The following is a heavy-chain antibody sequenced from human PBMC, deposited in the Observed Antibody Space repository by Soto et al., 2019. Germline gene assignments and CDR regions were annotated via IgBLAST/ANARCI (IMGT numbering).Heavy chain of an antibody. V-gene: IGHV3-11*03. CDR3: ATGSGWYSPDY. D-gene: IGHD6-19*01. Sequence: GGSLRLSCEASGFTFSDYYMSWIRQAPGKGLEWISYISTSSSYTNYADSVKGRFTISRDNAKNSLYLQMNSLRAEDTAVYYCATGSGWYSPDYWGQGTLVTVSS. CDR2: ISTSSSYT. CDR1: GFTFSDYY. J-gene: IGHJ4*02.